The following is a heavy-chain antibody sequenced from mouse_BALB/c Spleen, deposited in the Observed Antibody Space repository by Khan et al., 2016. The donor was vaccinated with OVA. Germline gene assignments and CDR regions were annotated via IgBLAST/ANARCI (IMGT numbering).Heavy chain of an antibody. CDR2: ISPGSGDT. CDR3: ARRNYFGYTFAY. CDR1: GYTFTDYY. Sequence: QVQLQQPGAELARPGASVKLSCKASGYTFTDYYINWVKQRTGQGLEWIGEISPGSGDTYYNEKFKGKATLTADKSSSTAYMQLSSLTSEASAFYFCARRNYFGYTFAYWGQGTLVTVSA. V-gene: IGHV1-77*01. J-gene: IGHJ3*01. D-gene: IGHD1-2*01.